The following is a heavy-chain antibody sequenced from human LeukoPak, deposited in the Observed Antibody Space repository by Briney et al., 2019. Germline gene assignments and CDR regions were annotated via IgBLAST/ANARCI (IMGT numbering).Heavy chain of an antibody. J-gene: IGHJ4*02. D-gene: IGHD3-22*01. CDR3: ARDLYRIVVVPHYFDY. CDR2: IKQDGSEK. Sequence: GGSLRLSCAASGFTFSSYWMNWARQAPGKGLEWVANIKQDGSEKYYVDSVKGRFTISRDNAKNSLSLQMNSLRAEDTAVYYCARDLYRIVVVPHYFDYWGQGTLVTVSS. V-gene: IGHV3-7*01. CDR1: GFTFSSYW.